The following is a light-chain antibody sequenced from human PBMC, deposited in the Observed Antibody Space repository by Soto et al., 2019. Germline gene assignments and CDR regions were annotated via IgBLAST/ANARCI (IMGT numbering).Light chain of an antibody. Sequence: DIQMTQSPSSLSASVGDRVTITCRASQSISNLLNWYQQKPGKAPKLLIYAASSLQSGVPSRFSGSGSGTEFPLPISSLQPEDFATYYCQRSYTFGQGTKLEI. V-gene: IGKV1-39*01. J-gene: IGKJ2*01. CDR3: QRSYT. CDR2: AAS. CDR1: QSISNL.